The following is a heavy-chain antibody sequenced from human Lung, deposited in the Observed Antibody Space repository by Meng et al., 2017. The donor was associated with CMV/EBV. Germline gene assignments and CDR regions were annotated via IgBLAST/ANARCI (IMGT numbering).Heavy chain of an antibody. Sequence: SLMISCAASGFTFSSYGMHWVRQAPGKGLEWVAFLRYDATNQYYADSVQGRFSISRHNSKLTVYLQMHSLRDEDTTVYYGAKEVGGSYQVYNRFDPWGQGTLVTVSS. CDR2: LRYDATNQ. D-gene: IGHD1-26*01. CDR3: AKEVGGSYQVYNRFDP. J-gene: IGHJ5*02. V-gene: IGHV3-30*02. CDR1: GFTFSSYG.